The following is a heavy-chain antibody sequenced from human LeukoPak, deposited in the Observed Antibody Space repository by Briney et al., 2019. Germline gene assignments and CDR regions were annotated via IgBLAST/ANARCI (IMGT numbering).Heavy chain of an antibody. CDR2: ISYDGSNK. V-gene: IGHV3-30*18. CDR3: AKIVGATGGYFDY. J-gene: IGHJ4*02. Sequence: GRSLRLSCAASGFTFSSYGVHWVRQAQGKGLEWVAVISYDGSNKYYADSVKGRFTISRDNSKNTLYLQMNSLRAEDTAVYYCAKIVGATGGYFDYWGQGTLVTVSS. D-gene: IGHD1-26*01. CDR1: GFTFSSYG.